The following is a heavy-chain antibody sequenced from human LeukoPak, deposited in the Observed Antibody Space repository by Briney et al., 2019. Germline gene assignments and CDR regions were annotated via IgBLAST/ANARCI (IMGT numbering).Heavy chain of an antibody. CDR1: GGSISSSSYY. D-gene: IGHD4-17*01. V-gene: IGHV4-39*01. CDR2: IYYSGST. J-gene: IGHJ4*02. Sequence: SXTLSLTCTVSGGSISSSSYYWGGSRQPRGKGGEWIGSIYYSGSTYYNPALKSRVTISVNTAKKEFSLKLSSVTAADTAVYYCARRTVTVTNFDYWGQGTLVTVSS. CDR3: ARRTVTVTNFDY.